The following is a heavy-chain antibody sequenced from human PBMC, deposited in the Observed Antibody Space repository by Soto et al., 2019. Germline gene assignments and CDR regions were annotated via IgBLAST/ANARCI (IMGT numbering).Heavy chain of an antibody. CDR2: ISYRGGT. Sequence: QVQLHESGPGLMKPSETLSLTCTVSGDSFSSSTYYWGWVRQPPGEGLEWVGTISYRGGTYYNPSLKSRVTMSVDTSKNQFSLRLSSVTAADTARYYCARLHLTRTTAPAFDYWGQGALVSVSS. CDR3: ARLHLTRTTAPAFDY. V-gene: IGHV4-39*01. J-gene: IGHJ4*02. CDR1: GDSFSSSTYY. D-gene: IGHD1-7*01.